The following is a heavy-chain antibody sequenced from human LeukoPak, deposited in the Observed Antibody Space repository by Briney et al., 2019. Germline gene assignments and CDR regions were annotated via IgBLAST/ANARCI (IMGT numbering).Heavy chain of an antibody. J-gene: IGHJ4*02. CDR2: IYYTGST. Sequence: SETLSLTCTVSGGSISSLYWSWIRQPPGKGLEWIGYIYYTGSTNYNPSLKSRVTMFVDTSKNQFSLKLSSVTAADTAVYYCERGDDSSGWYGVDYWGRGTLVTVSS. D-gene: IGHD6-19*01. V-gene: IGHV4-59*01. CDR1: GGSISSLY. CDR3: ERGDDSSGWYGVDY.